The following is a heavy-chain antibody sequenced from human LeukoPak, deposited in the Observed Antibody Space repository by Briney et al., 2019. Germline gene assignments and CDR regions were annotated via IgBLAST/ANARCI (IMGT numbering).Heavy chain of an antibody. D-gene: IGHD3-22*01. CDR2: ISYSGST. V-gene: IGHV4-59*01. J-gene: IGHJ4*02. Sequence: PSETLSLTCTVSGGSISSFYWSWIRQPPGKGLEWIWYISYSGSTNYNPSLKSRVTISVDTSKNQFSLKLSSVTAADTAVYYCARSGSGYSPVDYWGQGTLVTVSS. CDR1: GGSISSFY. CDR3: ARSGSGYSPVDY.